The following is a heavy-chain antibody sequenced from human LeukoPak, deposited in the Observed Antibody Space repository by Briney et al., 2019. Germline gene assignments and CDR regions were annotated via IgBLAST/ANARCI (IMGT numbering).Heavy chain of an antibody. Sequence: GGSLRLSCSASGFTFSSYAMHWVRQAPGKGLEYVSAISSNGGSTYYADSVKGRFTISRDNSKNTLYLQMSSPRAEDTAVYYCVKDRGAVAGTLISYYFDYWGQGTLVTASS. CDR1: GFTFSSYA. V-gene: IGHV3-64D*06. D-gene: IGHD6-19*01. CDR2: ISSNGGST. J-gene: IGHJ4*02. CDR3: VKDRGAVAGTLISYYFDY.